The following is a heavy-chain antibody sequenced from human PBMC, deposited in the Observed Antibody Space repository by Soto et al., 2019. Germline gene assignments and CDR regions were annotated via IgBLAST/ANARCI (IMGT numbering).Heavy chain of an antibody. CDR2: IYTGGSK. D-gene: IGHD3-3*01. J-gene: IGHJ4*02. CDR3: ARVGDGYNFWGYFDY. Sequence: EVQLVETGGGLIQPGGSLRLSCAASGFTVSDNYMVWVRQAPGKGLEWVAIIYTGGSKYYADSVTGRFTISRDTSKNMLYLQMNNLRAEDSAVYYCARVGDGYNFWGYFDYWGQGTLVSVSS. V-gene: IGHV3-53*02. CDR1: GFTVSDNY.